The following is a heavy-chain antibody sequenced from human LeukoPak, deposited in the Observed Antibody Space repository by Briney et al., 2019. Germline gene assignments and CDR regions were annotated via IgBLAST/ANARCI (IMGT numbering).Heavy chain of an antibody. CDR3: AVIGVRGEGSFDY. J-gene: IGHJ4*02. D-gene: IGHD3-10*01. Sequence: PGGSLRLSCAASGFTFSNYGMHWVRQAPGKGLEWVAFLDYDGSNKYYADSVKGRFTISRDNSKNTLYLQMSSLRSDDTAVYYCAVIGVRGEGSFDYWGQGTLVTVSS. CDR2: LDYDGSNK. CDR1: GFTFSNYG. V-gene: IGHV3-30*02.